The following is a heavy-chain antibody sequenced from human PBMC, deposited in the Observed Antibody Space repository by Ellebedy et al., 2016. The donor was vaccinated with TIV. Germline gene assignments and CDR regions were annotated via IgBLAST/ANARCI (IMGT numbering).Heavy chain of an antibody. CDR2: ISSASSVR. CDR3: AREAPGWVSPKSLIYYGMDV. D-gene: IGHD6-19*01. CDR1: GFTFSSHS. J-gene: IGHJ6*02. Sequence: GGSLRLXCAASGFTFSSHSMNWVRQAPGKGLEWVSYISSASSVRYYADSVKDRFTISRDNAKNSLYLQMNSLRDEDTAVYYCAREAPGWVSPKSLIYYGMDVWGQGTTVTVSS. V-gene: IGHV3-48*02.